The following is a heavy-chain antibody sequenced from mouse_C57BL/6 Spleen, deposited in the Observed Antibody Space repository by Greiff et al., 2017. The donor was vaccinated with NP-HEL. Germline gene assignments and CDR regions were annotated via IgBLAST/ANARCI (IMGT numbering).Heavy chain of an antibody. CDR1: GYTFTSYW. J-gene: IGHJ4*01. D-gene: IGHD1-1*01. CDR3: ARGGITGGSSYEVDY. Sequence: QVQLQQPGAELVRPGSSVKLSCKASGYTFTSYWMHWVKQRPIQGLEWIGNIDPSDSETHYNQKFKDKATLTVDKSSSTAYMQLSSLTSEDSAVYYCARGGITGGSSYEVDYWGQGTSVTVSS. V-gene: IGHV1-52*01. CDR2: IDPSDSET.